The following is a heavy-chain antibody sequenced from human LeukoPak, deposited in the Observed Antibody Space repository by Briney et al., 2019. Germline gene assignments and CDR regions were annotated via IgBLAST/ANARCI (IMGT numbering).Heavy chain of an antibody. D-gene: IGHD2-21*02. J-gene: IGHJ6*02. V-gene: IGHV3-23*01. CDR2: IGAGGSKT. Sequence: GGSLRLSCAASGFTFSDYYMSWIRQAPGKGLEWVSIIGAGGSKTYYADSVKGRFTISRDNSKNTLYLQMNSLRAEDTAVYYCAKGIKGSYCNGDCYLTYYYYGLDVWGQGTTVTVSS. CDR3: AKGIKGSYCNGDCYLTYYYYGLDV. CDR1: GFTFSDYY.